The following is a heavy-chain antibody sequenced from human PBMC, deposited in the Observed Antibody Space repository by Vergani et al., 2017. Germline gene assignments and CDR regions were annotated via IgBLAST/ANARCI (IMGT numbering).Heavy chain of an antibody. CDR2: ISAYNGNT. J-gene: IGHJ5*02. Sequence: QVQLVQSGAEVKKPGASVKVSCKASGYTFTSYGISWVRQAPGQGLEWMGWISAYNGNTNYAQKLQGGFTMTTDASTSTAYMELRSLRSDDTAVYYCGRGIAAAGLNWFEPGGQGTLVTVSS. CDR1: GYTFTSYG. V-gene: IGHV1-18*01. CDR3: GRGIAAAGLNWFEP. D-gene: IGHD6-13*01.